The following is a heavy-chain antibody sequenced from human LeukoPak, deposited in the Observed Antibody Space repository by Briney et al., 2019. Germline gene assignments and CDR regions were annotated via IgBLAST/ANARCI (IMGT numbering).Heavy chain of an antibody. CDR2: ISAYNGNT. CDR1: GYTLTSYG. J-gene: IGHJ4*02. Sequence: ASVKVSCEASGYTLTSYGINWMRQAPGQGLEWMGWISAYNGNTNYAQKLQGRVTMTTDTSTSTAYMELRSLRSDDTAVYYCARDEGDYYDSSGYYQFDYWGQGTLVTVSS. CDR3: ARDEGDYYDSSGYYQFDY. D-gene: IGHD3-22*01. V-gene: IGHV1-18*01.